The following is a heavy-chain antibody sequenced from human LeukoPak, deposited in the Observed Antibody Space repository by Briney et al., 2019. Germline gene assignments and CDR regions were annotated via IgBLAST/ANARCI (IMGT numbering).Heavy chain of an antibody. CDR3: ARGLGYDSSGYRDY. CDR1: GFTVSSNY. D-gene: IGHD3-22*01. CDR2: IYSGGST. V-gene: IGHV3-66*02. Sequence: GGSLRLSCAASGFTVSSNYMSWVRQAPGKGLEWVSVIYSGGSTYYADSVKGRFTISRDNSKNTVYLQMNSLRAENTAVYYCARGLGYDSSGYRDYWGQGTLVTVSS. J-gene: IGHJ4*02.